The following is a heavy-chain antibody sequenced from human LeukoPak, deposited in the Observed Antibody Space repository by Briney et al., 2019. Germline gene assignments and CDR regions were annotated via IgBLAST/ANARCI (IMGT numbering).Heavy chain of an antibody. V-gene: IGHV4-59*10. J-gene: IGHJ5*02. CDR3: ASGGFGEFNWFDP. Sequence: SETLSLTCAVYGGSFSSYYWSWIRQPAGKGLEWIGRIYTSGSTNYNPSLKSRVTMSVDTSKNQFSLKLSSVTAADTAVYYCASGGFGEFNWFDPWGQGTLVTVSS. CDR2: IYTSGST. D-gene: IGHD3-10*01. CDR1: GGSFSSYY.